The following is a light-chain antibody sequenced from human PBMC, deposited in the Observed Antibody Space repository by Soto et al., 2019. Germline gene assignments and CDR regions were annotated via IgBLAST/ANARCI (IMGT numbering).Light chain of an antibody. Sequence: EIVMTQSRATLSVSPGERATLSCRASQSVSNNLAWYQQKPGQAPRLLIYGASTRATGIPARFSGSGSGTEFTLTISSLQSEDFAVYYCQQYNNWPPLTFGGGTKVEIK. CDR1: QSVSNN. CDR2: GAS. J-gene: IGKJ4*01. V-gene: IGKV3D-15*01. CDR3: QQYNNWPPLT.